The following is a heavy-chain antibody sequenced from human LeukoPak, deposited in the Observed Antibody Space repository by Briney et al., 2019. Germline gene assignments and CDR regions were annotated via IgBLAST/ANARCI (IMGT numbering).Heavy chain of an antibody. V-gene: IGHV3-48*03. CDR2: ISSSGSPI. Sequence: GGSLRLSCAASGFTFSSYEMNWVRQAPGKGLEWVTYISSSGSPIYYADSVKGRFTISRDNAKNSLYLQMNSLRAEDTALYYCARERQSAAPDYYFDSWGQGTLVTVSS. D-gene: IGHD6-13*01. J-gene: IGHJ4*02. CDR3: ARERQSAAPDYYFDS. CDR1: GFTFSSYE.